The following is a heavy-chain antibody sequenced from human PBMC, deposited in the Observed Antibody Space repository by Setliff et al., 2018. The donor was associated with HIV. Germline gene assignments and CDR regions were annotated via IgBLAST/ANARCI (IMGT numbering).Heavy chain of an antibody. CDR3: AREVKGDDFPSDN. Sequence: GASVKVSCKASGYTFTGYYIHWIRQAPGRGLQWLGWINPNDGGTKVAQQFQGRVTITRDTSISTAFMHLSGLRSDDTAMYYCAREVKGDDFPSDNWGRGTLVTVSS. V-gene: IGHV1-2*02. J-gene: IGHJ4*02. CDR1: GYTFTGYY. D-gene: IGHD3-3*01. CDR2: INPNDGGT.